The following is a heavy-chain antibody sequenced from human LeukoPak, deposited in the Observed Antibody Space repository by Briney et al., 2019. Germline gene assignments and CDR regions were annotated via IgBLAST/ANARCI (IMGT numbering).Heavy chain of an antibody. V-gene: IGHV3-66*01. CDR1: GFTVSSKY. Sequence: GGSLRLSCAASGFTVSSKYMSWVRQAPGKGMEWVSILYSDGSTYYAGSVEGRFTISRDNSKNTLYFQVNSLRVEDTAVYYCAKSERLSMIGGWAPTFDSWGQGTLVTVSS. D-gene: IGHD3-22*01. J-gene: IGHJ4*02. CDR3: AKSERLSMIGGWAPTFDS. CDR2: LYSDGST.